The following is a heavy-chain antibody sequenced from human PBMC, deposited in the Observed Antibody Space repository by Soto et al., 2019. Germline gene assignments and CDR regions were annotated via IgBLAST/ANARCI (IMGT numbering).Heavy chain of an antibody. V-gene: IGHV3-23*01. CDR3: AKGLSGSGAYQWFDP. D-gene: IGHD3-10*01. CDR2: ISGSGDKT. CDR1: AFTFSRFA. J-gene: IGHJ5*02. Sequence: EVQLLESGGGLVQPGGSLRLSCLASAFTFSRFAMSWGRQTPGKGLEWVSAISGSGDKTFYADSVKGRFTISRDNSKNTLYLQMNSLRVEDTAVYYCAKGLSGSGAYQWFDPWGQGTLVTVSS.